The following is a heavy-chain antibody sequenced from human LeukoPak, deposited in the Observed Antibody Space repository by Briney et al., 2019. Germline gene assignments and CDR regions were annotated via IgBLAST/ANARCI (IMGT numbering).Heavy chain of an antibody. CDR3: ANSKKITIFGVVISPDV. CDR2: ISGSGGST. V-gene: IGHV3-23*01. CDR1: GFTFSSYA. J-gene: IGHJ6*02. D-gene: IGHD3-3*01. Sequence: GGSLRLSCAASGFTFSSYAMSWVRQAPGKGLEWVSAISGSGGSTYYADSVKGRFTISRDNSKNTLYLHMNSLRAEDTAVYYCANSKKITIFGVVISPDVWGQGTTVTVSS.